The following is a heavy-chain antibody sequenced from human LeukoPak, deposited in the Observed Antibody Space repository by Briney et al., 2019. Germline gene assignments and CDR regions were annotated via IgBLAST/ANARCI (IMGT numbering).Heavy chain of an antibody. CDR1: GFTFSSYA. D-gene: IGHD6-13*01. Sequence: GGSLRLSCAASGFTFSSYAMSWVRQAPGKGLEWVSGISGSGGSTYYADSVEGRFTISRDNSKNTLYLQMNSLRAEDTAVYYCAKVAYSSSWPNWFDPWGQGTLVTVSS. CDR2: ISGSGGST. J-gene: IGHJ5*02. CDR3: AKVAYSSSWPNWFDP. V-gene: IGHV3-23*01.